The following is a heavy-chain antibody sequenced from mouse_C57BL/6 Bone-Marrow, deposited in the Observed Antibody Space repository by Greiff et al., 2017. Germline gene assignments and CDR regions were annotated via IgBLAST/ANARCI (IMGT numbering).Heavy chain of an antibody. CDR2: IRSKSNNYAT. V-gene: IGHV10-1*01. CDR3: VRRGYFDY. CDR1: GFSFNTYA. Sequence: EVKLVESGGGLVQPKGSLKLSCAASGFSFNTYAMNWVRQAPGKGLEWVARIRSKSNNYATYYADSVKDRFTISSDDSECMLYLQMNNLKTEDTAMYYCVRRGYFDYWGQGTTLTVSS. J-gene: IGHJ2*01.